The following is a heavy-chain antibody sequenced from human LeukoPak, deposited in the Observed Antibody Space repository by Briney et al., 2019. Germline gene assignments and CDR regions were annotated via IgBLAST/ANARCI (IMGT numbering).Heavy chain of an antibody. D-gene: IGHD6-13*01. CDR3: AREGLRDSWSSWTYYYYYMDV. Sequence: GASVKVSCKASGYTFTSYDINWVRQATGQGLEWMGWMNPNSGNTGYAQKLQGRVTMTTDTSTSTAYMELRSLRSDDTAVYYCAREGLRDSWSSWTYYYYYMDVWGKGTTVTVSS. J-gene: IGHJ6*03. V-gene: IGHV1-8*01. CDR1: GYTFTSYD. CDR2: MNPNSGNT.